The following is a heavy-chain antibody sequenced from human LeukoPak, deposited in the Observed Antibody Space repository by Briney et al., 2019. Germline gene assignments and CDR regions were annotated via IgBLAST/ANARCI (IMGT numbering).Heavy chain of an antibody. J-gene: IGHJ4*02. D-gene: IGHD6-25*01. V-gene: IGHV3-49*04. CDR2: IRSKAYGGTT. CDR1: GFTFGDDA. CDR3: TRGAADFDY. Sequence: RSLTLSCTASGFTFGDDAMCWGRQAPGKGVEWVGFIRSKAYGGTTEYAASVKGRFTISRDDSKGIAHLQMNSLKTEDTAVYYCTRGAADFDYWGQGTLVTVSS.